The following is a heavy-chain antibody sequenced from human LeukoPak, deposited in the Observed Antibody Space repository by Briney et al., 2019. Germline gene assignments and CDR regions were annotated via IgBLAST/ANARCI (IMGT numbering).Heavy chain of an antibody. CDR3: ARADIVVVPAAIRSSVYDY. J-gene: IGHJ4*02. Sequence: SETLSLTCAVYGGSFSGYYWSWIRQPPGKGLEWIGEINHSGSTNYNPSLKSRVTISVDTSKNQFSLKLSSVTAADTAVYYCARADIVVVPAAIRSSVYDYWGQGTLVTVSS. CDR2: INHSGST. D-gene: IGHD2-2*02. V-gene: IGHV4-34*01. CDR1: GGSFSGYY.